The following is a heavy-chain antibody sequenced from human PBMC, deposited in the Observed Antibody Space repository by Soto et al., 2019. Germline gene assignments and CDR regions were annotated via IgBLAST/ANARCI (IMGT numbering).Heavy chain of an antibody. CDR2: MSSDGNNK. CDR3: ARGRILLLFNREHWYFDL. J-gene: IGHJ2*01. D-gene: IGHD5-18*01. CDR1: GFTFSNYG. V-gene: IGHV3-33*01. Sequence: QVQLVESGGGVVQPGRSLRLSCAASGFTFSNYGMHWVRQAPGKGLEWVAVMSSDGNNKNYADSVKGRFTISRDNSKNTLYRQMNSLRAEDAAVYYCARGRILLLFNREHWYFDLWGRGTLVTVSS.